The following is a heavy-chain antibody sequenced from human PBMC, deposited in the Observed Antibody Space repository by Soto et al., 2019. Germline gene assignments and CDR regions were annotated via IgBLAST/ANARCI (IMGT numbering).Heavy chain of an antibody. CDR3: TRGYGDYVRDY. Sequence: EVQLVESGGGLVQPGESLKLSCAVSGFTFSGSAMHWVRQASGKGLEWVGRIRSKANNYATAYAASVKGRFTISRDDSMTTAYLQMNSLKSEDTAVYYCTRGYGDYVRDYWGQGTLVTVSS. CDR2: IRSKANNYAT. V-gene: IGHV3-73*01. J-gene: IGHJ4*02. CDR1: GFTFSGSA. D-gene: IGHD4-17*01.